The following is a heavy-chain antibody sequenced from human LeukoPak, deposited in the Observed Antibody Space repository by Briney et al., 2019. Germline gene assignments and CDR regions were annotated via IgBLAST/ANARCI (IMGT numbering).Heavy chain of an antibody. Sequence: GGSLRLSCSASGFTFSSYSMDWVRQAPGEGPEYVSGINNNGGATQYVDSVKGTFTISRDNSKNTVYLQMSSLRPEDTAVYYCVKAKVGATFDSWGQGTLVTVSS. CDR3: VKAKVGATFDS. J-gene: IGHJ4*02. CDR2: INNNGGAT. V-gene: IGHV3-64D*06. D-gene: IGHD1-26*01. CDR1: GFTFSSYS.